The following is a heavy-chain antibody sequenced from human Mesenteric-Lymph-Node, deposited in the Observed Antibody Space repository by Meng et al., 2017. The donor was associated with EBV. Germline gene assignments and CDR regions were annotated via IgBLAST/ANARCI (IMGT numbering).Heavy chain of an antibody. D-gene: IGHD3-22*01. CDR2: INYFGST. J-gene: IGHJ4*02. CDR3: ARGGYYYDSSEQLDY. Sequence: QGQLQQWGAGLLKPSETLSLTCAVYGGSFSGYYWSWIRQPPGKGLEWVGEINYFGSTNYNPSLESRVTISVDTSKNQFSLKLSSVTAADTAVYYCARGGYYYDSSEQLDYWGQGTLVTVSS. CDR1: GGSFSGYY. V-gene: IGHV4-34*01.